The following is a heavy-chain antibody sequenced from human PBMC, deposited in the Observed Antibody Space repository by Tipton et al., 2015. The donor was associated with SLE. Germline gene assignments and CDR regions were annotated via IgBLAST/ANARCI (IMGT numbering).Heavy chain of an antibody. J-gene: IGHJ6*03. V-gene: IGHV4-59*07. CDR3: ARVPAVYYYMDF. CDR1: GGSISSYY. D-gene: IGHD2-2*01. CDR2: IYYSGST. Sequence: TLSLTCTVSGGSISSYYWSWIRQPPGKGLEWIGYIYYSGSTNYNPSLKSRVTISVDTSKNQFSLKLSSVTAADTAVYYCARVPAVYYYMDFWGKGTTVAVSS.